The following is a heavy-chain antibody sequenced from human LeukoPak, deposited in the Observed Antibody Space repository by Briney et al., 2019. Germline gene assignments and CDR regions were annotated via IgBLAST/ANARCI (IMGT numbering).Heavy chain of an antibody. Sequence: GGSLRLSCAPSGFTFRTYAMNWVRQAPGKGLEWVSTISGSGRNTYYADSVKGRFTISRDNSKNTLYLQMNSLRAEDTAVYYCASSVGWFDPWGQGTLVTVSS. J-gene: IGHJ5*02. CDR2: ISGSGRNT. V-gene: IGHV3-23*01. CDR3: ASSVGWFDP. CDR1: GFTFRTYA.